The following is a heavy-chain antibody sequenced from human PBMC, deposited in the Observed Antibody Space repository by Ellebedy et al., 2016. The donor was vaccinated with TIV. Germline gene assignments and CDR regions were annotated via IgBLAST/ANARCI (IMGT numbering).Heavy chain of an antibody. CDR3: ARDPNWDSSGYYYSYFQH. CDR2: IKQDGSEK. CDR1: GFTFSSYW. J-gene: IGHJ1*01. V-gene: IGHV3-7*01. Sequence: PGGSLRLSCAASGFTFSSYWMSWVRQTSGKGLEWVANIKQDGSEKYYVDSVKGRFTISRDNAKNSLHLQMNRLRAEDTAVYYCARDPNWDSSGYYYSYFQHWGQGTLVTVSS. D-gene: IGHD3-22*01.